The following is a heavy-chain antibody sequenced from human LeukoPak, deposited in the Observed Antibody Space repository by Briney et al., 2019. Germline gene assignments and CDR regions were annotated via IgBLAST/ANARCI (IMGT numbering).Heavy chain of an antibody. CDR2: INPNSGGT. Sequence: GASVKVSCKASGYTFTGYYMHWVRQAPGQGLEWMGWINPNSGGTNYAQKFQGRVTMTRDTSISTAYMELSRLRSDDTAVYYCARVEAMVYHYYYGMDVWGQGTTVTVSS. CDR1: GYTFTGYY. J-gene: IGHJ6*02. V-gene: IGHV1-2*02. CDR3: ARVEAMVYHYYYGMDV. D-gene: IGHD5-18*01.